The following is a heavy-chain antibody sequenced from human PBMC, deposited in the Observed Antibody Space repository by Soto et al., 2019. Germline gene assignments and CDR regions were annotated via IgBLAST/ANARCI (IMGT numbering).Heavy chain of an antibody. D-gene: IGHD6-13*01. CDR3: ARELGHQLVDY. CDR1: GYTFTSYG. CDR2: ISAYNGNR. Sequence: ASVKVSCKAFGYTFTSYGISWVRQAPGQGLEWMGWISAYNGNRNYAQKLQGRVTMTTDTSTSTAYMELRSPRSDDTAVYYCARELGHQLVDYWGQGTLVTVSS. V-gene: IGHV1-18*01. J-gene: IGHJ4*02.